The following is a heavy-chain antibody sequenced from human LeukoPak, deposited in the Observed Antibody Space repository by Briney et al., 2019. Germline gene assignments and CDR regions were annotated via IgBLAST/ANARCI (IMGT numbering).Heavy chain of an antibody. CDR1: GYTFTSYG. V-gene: IGHV1-18*01. CDR3: ARDPFPFYYGDYFDY. Sequence: ASVKVSCKASGYTFTSYGISWVRQAPGQGLEWMGWISAYNGNTNYAQKLQGRVTMTTDTSTSTAYMELRSLRSDDTAVYYCARDPFPFYYGDYFDYWGQGTLVTVSS. D-gene: IGHD4-17*01. J-gene: IGHJ4*02. CDR2: ISAYNGNT.